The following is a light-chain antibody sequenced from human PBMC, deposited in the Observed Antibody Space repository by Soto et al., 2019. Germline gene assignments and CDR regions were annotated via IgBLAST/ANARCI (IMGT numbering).Light chain of an antibody. CDR3: QQRRNWVS. CDR1: QSVDTY. CDR2: DTS. Sequence: IPLTQSPAILSLSPGERATLSCTASQSVDTYIAWYQQRPGQPPRLLIHDTSHRASGVPARFRGSGSGTDFTLTITSLEPEDFGVYFCQQRRNWVSFGPGT. V-gene: IGKV3-11*01. J-gene: IGKJ3*01.